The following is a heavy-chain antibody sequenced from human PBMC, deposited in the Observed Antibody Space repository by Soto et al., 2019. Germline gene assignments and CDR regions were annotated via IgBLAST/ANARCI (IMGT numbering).Heavy chain of an antibody. CDR2: IWHDGTNK. J-gene: IGHJ4*02. D-gene: IGHD2-15*01. CDR3: ARDRSQFYVASEY. Sequence: QVQLVESGGGVVQPGTSLRLSCAASGFTFSNHAMYWVRQAPGKGLEWVALIWHDGTNKYYGDSVTGRFTVSRDNSKNTLYLQMNSLRVEDTSVYYCARDRSQFYVASEYWGQGTQVTVSS. CDR1: GFTFSNHA. V-gene: IGHV3-33*01.